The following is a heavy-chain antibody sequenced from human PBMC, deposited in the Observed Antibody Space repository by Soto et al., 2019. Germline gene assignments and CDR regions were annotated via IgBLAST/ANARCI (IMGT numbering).Heavy chain of an antibody. Sequence: GASVKVSCKASGYTFTSYGISWVRQAPGQGLEWMGWISAYNGNTNYAQKLQGRVTMTTDTSTSTAYMELRSLRSDDTAVYYCARARYFDWLGPYYYYTDVWGKGTTVAVSS. D-gene: IGHD3-9*01. CDR2: ISAYNGNT. J-gene: IGHJ6*03. CDR1: GYTFTSYG. V-gene: IGHV1-18*01. CDR3: ARARYFDWLGPYYYYTDV.